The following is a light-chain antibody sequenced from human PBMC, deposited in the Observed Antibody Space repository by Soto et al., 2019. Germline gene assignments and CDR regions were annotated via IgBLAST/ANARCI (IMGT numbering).Light chain of an antibody. Sequence: QSALTQPRSVSGSPGQSVTISCTGTSSDVGGYNYVSWYQQLPGRAPKLMIYDVSKRPSGVPDRFSGSKSGNTASLTISGLQAEDEAEYYCCSSAGSYSYVFGTGTKLTVL. J-gene: IGLJ1*01. CDR2: DVS. CDR1: SSDVGGYNY. CDR3: CSSAGSYSYV. V-gene: IGLV2-11*01.